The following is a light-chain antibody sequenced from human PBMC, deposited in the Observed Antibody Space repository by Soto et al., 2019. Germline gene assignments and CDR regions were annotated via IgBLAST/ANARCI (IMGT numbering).Light chain of an antibody. Sequence: EIVMTQSPATLSLSPGERATLSCRASQSVSSIYLAWYQQKPGQAPRLLIYGASSRPTGIPDRFSGSGSGTDFTLTINRLEPEDFAVYYCQFYGISPHFGQGTRLE. CDR2: GAS. CDR3: QFYGISPH. J-gene: IGKJ5*01. V-gene: IGKV3-20*01. CDR1: QSVSSIY.